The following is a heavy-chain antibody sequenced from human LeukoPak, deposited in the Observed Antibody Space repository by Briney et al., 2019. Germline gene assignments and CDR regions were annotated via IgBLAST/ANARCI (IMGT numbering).Heavy chain of an antibody. J-gene: IGHJ4*02. D-gene: IGHD2-2*01. CDR1: GYTFTGFF. CDR2: INPNSGGT. CDR3: ARDRGGIVVVPAGTFDY. V-gene: IGHV1-2*02. Sequence: ASVQVSCKTSGYTFTGFFIHWVRLAPGQGLEWMGWINPNSGGTNYAQKFQGRVTMTRDTSISTAYMELSRLRSDDTAVYYCARDRGGIVVVPAGTFDYWGQGTLVTVSS.